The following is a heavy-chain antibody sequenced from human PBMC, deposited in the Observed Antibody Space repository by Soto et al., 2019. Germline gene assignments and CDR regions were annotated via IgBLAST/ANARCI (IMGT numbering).Heavy chain of an antibody. Sequence: LETLSLTCTVSGGSISSYYWSWIRQPPGKGLEWIGYIYYSGSTNYNPSLKSRVTISVDTSKNQFSLKLSSVTAADTAVYYRARDREFYGMDVWGQGTTVTVSS. V-gene: IGHV4-59*01. CDR2: IYYSGST. CDR1: GGSISSYY. CDR3: ARDREFYGMDV. J-gene: IGHJ6*02. D-gene: IGHD3-10*01.